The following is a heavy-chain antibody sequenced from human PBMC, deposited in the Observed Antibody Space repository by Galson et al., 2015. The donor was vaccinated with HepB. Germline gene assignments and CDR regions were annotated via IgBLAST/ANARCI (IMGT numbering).Heavy chain of an antibody. CDR3: AKGRYASRSHFDS. D-gene: IGHD3-16*01. CDR1: GFTFSNYA. J-gene: IGHJ4*02. Sequence: SLRLSCAASGFTFSNYAMSWVRQARGKGLEWVSTISASGADTKYAESVNGRFTISRDNANNTLSLQMTSPRDEDTALHFCAKGRYASRSHFDSWGQGALVTVSS. CDR2: ISASGADT. V-gene: IGHV3-23*01.